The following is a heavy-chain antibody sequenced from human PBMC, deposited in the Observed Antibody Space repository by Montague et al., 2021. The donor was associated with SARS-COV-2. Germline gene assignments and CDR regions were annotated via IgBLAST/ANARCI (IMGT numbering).Heavy chain of an antibody. D-gene: IGHD3-9*01. J-gene: IGHJ4*02. Sequence: SESLSLTCEVDSGPLSAYYWSWVRQPPGKGLEWIGYIYYSGSTSYNPSLKSRVTISIDTSKNQFSLKLSSVTAADTAVYYCARHALGYFDWLNEGYFDYWGQGTLVTVSS. V-gene: IGHV4-59*08. CDR1: SGPLSAYY. CDR2: IYYSGST. CDR3: ARHALGYFDWLNEGYFDY.